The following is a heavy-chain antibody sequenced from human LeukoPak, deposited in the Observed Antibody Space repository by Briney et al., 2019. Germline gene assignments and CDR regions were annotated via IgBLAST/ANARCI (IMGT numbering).Heavy chain of an antibody. V-gene: IGHV4-61*02. J-gene: IGHJ3*02. D-gene: IGHD3-3*01. CDR1: GGSISSGSYY. Sequence: SETLSLTCTVSGGSISSGSYYWSWIRQPAGKGLEWIGRIYTSGSTNYNPSLKSRVTISVDTSKNQFSLKLSSVTAADTAVYYCARDPYYDFWSGYYSPAFDIWGQGTVVTVSS. CDR2: IYTSGST. CDR3: ARDPYYDFWSGYYSPAFDI.